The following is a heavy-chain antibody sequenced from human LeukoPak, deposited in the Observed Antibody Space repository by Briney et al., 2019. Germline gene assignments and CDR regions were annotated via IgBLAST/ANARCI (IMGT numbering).Heavy chain of an antibody. J-gene: IGHJ4*02. D-gene: IGHD2-21*01. Sequence: ASVKVSCKASGYTFTSYYMHWVRQAPGQGLEWMGITNPSGGDTSYAQKFQGRLTMTRDTSTNTVYMELSSLRSEDTAVYCCAREVMDNLRFDYWGQGTLVTVSS. CDR3: AREVMDNLRFDY. V-gene: IGHV1-46*01. CDR2: TNPSGGDT. CDR1: GYTFTSYY.